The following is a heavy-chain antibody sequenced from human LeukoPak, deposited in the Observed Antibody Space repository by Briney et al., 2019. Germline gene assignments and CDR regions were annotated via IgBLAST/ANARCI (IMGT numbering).Heavy chain of an antibody. V-gene: IGHV3-21*01. J-gene: IGHJ4*02. CDR3: ARAFSGYCSGGSCYFLDY. D-gene: IGHD2-15*01. CDR1: GFTFSSYS. Sequence: GGSLRLSCAASGFTFSSYSMNWVRQAPGKGLEWVSSISSSSSYIYYADSVKGRFTISRDNAKNSLYLQMNSLRAEDTAVYYCARAFSGYCSGGSCYFLDYWGQGTLVTVSS. CDR2: ISSSSSYI.